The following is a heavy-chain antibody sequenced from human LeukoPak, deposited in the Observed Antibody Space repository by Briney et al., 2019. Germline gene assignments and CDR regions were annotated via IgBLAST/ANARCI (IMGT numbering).Heavy chain of an antibody. D-gene: IGHD6-13*01. CDR1: GFTFSSYG. Sequence: GGSLRLSCAASGFTFSSYGMHWVRQAPGKGLEWVAVIWYDGSNKYYADSVKGRFTISRDNSKNTLYLQMNSLRAADTAVYYCARRRIAAAGRVLDYWGQGTLVTVSS. J-gene: IGHJ4*02. CDR2: IWYDGSNK. CDR3: ARRRIAAAGRVLDY. V-gene: IGHV3-33*01.